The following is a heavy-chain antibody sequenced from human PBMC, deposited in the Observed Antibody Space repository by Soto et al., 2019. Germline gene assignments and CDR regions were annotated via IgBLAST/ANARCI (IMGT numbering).Heavy chain of an antibody. D-gene: IGHD3-22*01. Sequence: GGSLRLSCAASGFTFSSYAMHWVRQAPGKGLEWVAVISYDGSNKYYADSVKGRFTISRDNSKNTLYLQMSSLRADDAAVYYCARDFSRDYDTPWVWGQGTLVTVS. J-gene: IGHJ4*02. CDR3: ARDFSRDYDTPWV. V-gene: IGHV3-30-3*01. CDR2: ISYDGSNK. CDR1: GFTFSSYA.